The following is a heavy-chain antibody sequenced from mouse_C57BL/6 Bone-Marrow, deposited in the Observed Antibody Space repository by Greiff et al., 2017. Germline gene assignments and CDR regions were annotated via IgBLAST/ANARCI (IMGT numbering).Heavy chain of an antibody. V-gene: IGHV1-7*01. D-gene: IGHD2-5*01. Sequence: QVQLQQSGAELAKPGASVKLSCKASGYTFTSYWMHWVKQRPGQGLEWIGYINPSSGYTKYNQTFKDKATLTADKSSSTAYMQLISLTYEDAAVYYCARCYSNYLYAMDDWGQGTSVTVSS. CDR1: GYTFTSYW. CDR3: ARCYSNYLYAMDD. CDR2: INPSSGYT. J-gene: IGHJ4*01.